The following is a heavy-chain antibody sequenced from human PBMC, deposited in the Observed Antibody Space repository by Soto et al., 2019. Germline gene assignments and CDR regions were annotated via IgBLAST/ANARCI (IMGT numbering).Heavy chain of an antibody. CDR1: GYAFTSYG. Sequence: QVQLVQSGGEVKKPGASVKVSCKASGYAFTSYGISWVRQAPGQGLEWMGWISAYNGHTDYAQNLQGRVTMTTDTSTTTAYMELRSLRSDDTAVYYCARDQSTRLELRPPGYWGQGTLVTVSS. CDR2: ISAYNGHT. V-gene: IGHV1-18*04. D-gene: IGHD1-7*01. CDR3: ARDQSTRLELRPPGY. J-gene: IGHJ4*02.